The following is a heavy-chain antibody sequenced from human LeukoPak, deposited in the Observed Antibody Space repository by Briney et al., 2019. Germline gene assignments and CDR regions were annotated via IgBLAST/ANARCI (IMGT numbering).Heavy chain of an antibody. CDR2: VSAYNGNT. V-gene: IGHV1-18*01. J-gene: IGHJ4*02. D-gene: IGHD5-18*01. Sequence: AAVNLSFKSSGYTFTSYGISWVRHAPGQGLEWMGLVSAYNGNTNYAHKLQGRVTMTTYTSTSTGYMELRSLRSDDTAVYYCARLPSYGYQDYWGQGTLVTVSS. CDR3: ARLPSYGYQDY. CDR1: GYTFTSYG.